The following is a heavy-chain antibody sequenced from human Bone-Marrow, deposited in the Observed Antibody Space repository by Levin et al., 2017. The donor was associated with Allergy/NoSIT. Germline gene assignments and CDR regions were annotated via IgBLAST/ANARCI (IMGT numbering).Heavy chain of an antibody. J-gene: IGHJ5*02. CDR3: ARDEHDFWSGFNP. D-gene: IGHD3-3*01. CDR2: ITPIFNKT. CDR1: GGNFNTYA. V-gene: IGHV1-69*13. Sequence: ASVKVSCKASGGNFNTYAMNWLRQAPGHGLEWMGGITPIFNKTTYADKFHGRLTITADQSTTTAYMDLTSLTSDDTAVYFCARDEHDFWSGFNPWGQGTLVTVSS.